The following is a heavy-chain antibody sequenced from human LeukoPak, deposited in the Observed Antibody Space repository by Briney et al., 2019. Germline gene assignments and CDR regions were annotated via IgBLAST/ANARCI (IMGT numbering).Heavy chain of an antibody. V-gene: IGHV4-39*07. Sequence: SETLSLTCTVSGGSISSSSYSWGWIRQPPGKGLEWIGSIYYSGSTYYIPSLKSRVTMSVDTSKNQFSLKLSSVTAADTAVYYCARDLPYYDSSGYPHYYYYYGMDVWGQGTTVTVSS. CDR2: IYYSGST. J-gene: IGHJ6*02. CDR1: GGSISSSSYS. CDR3: ARDLPYYDSSGYPHYYYYYGMDV. D-gene: IGHD3-22*01.